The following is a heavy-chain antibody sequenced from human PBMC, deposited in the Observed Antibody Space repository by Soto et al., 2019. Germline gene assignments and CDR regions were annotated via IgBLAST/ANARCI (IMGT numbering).Heavy chain of an antibody. V-gene: IGHV1-69*01. D-gene: IGHD2-2*01. Sequence: QVQLVQSGAEVKKPGSSVKVSCKASGGTFGSYAFSWVRQAPGQGLEWMGGIIPVSGAVHYAQKFQGRVTNTADESTSTAYMELSSLSSQDTAVYYCATALGCSSTSCALDYWGQGTRVIVSS. CDR1: GGTFGSYA. CDR3: ATALGCSSTSCALDY. J-gene: IGHJ4*02. CDR2: IIPVSGAV.